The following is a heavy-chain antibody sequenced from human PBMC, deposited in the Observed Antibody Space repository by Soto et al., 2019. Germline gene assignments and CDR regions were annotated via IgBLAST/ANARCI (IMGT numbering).Heavy chain of an antibody. CDR2: IIPIFGTA. J-gene: IGHJ4*02. D-gene: IGHD1-26*01. V-gene: IGHV1-69*01. Sequence: QVQLVQSGAEVKKPGSSVKVSCKASGGTFSSYSINWVRQAPGQGLEWMGEIIPIFGTANYAQKFQGRVTSTADESTSTADMELGSLRSEDTAVYYCARDGGRHSGGIDYWGQGTLVTVSS. CDR3: ARDGGRHSGGIDY. CDR1: GGTFSSYS.